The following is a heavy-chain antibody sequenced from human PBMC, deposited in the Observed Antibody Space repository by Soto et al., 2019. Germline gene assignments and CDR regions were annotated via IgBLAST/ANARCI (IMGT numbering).Heavy chain of an antibody. D-gene: IGHD3-3*01. V-gene: IGHV1-24*01. CDR3: ATAARFLEWSEYYFDY. Sequence: GASVKVSCKVSGYTLTELSMHWVRQAPGKGLEWMGGFDPEDGETIYAQKFQGRVTMTEDTSTDTAYMELSSLRSEDTAVYYCATAARFLEWSEYYFDYWGQGTLVTVSS. CDR2: FDPEDGET. CDR1: GYTLTELS. J-gene: IGHJ4*02.